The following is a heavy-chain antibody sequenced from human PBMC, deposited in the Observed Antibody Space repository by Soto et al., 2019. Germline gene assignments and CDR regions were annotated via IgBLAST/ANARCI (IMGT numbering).Heavy chain of an antibody. CDR2: ISTSGSTL. CDR3: VRISVRPRAIRTAPGRWYFDL. D-gene: IGHD1-1*01. CDR1: GFSFSDYY. Sequence: QVQLVESGGGLVKPGGSLRLSCAASGFSFSDYYMSWIRQAPGKGLEWISYISTSGSTLFYADSVKGRFTISRDNARNSLHLQISSLRAEDTAVYYCVRISVRPRAIRTAPGRWYFDLWGRGALATVSS. J-gene: IGHJ2*01. V-gene: IGHV3-11*01.